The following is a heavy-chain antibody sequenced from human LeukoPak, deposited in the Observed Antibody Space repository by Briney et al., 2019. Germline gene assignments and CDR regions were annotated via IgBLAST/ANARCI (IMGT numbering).Heavy chain of an antibody. V-gene: IGHV3-21*01. D-gene: IGHD2-8*01. CDR2: ISSSSSYI. CDR1: GFTFSSYS. CDR3: AREVRGLIGY. Sequence: PGGSLRLSCAASGFTFSSYSMNWVRQAPGKGLEWVSSISSSSSYIYYADSVKGRFTISRDNAKNSLYLQMDSLRAEDTAVYYCAREVRGLIGYWGQGTLVTVSS. J-gene: IGHJ4*02.